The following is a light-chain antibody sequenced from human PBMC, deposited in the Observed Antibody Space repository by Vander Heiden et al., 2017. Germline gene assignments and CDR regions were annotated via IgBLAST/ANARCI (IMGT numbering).Light chain of an antibody. J-gene: IGKJ3*01. Sequence: IVLTQSPGTLSLSPGERATLSCRASQSVSSSYLAWYQQKPGQAPRLLIYDGSSRATGIPDRCSGSGSGTDFTLTISRLEPEDFAVYYCQQYGTSPLFTFGPGTRVDLK. CDR2: DGS. V-gene: IGKV3-20*01. CDR1: QSVSSSY. CDR3: QQYGTSPLFT.